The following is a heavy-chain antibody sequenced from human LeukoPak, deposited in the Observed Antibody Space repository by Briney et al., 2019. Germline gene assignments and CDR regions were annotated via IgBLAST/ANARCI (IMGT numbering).Heavy chain of an antibody. CDR1: GFTFSAYA. V-gene: IGHV3-23*05. CDR3: ARQTLGAFDI. Sequence: PGGSLRLSCEASGFTFSAYAMTWVRQAPGQGLEWVSSIGSDNKPHYSEPVKGRFTISRDNSQNTLYLQMNSLRAEDTAVYYCARQTLGAFDIWGQGTLVTVSS. CDR2: IGSDNKP. J-gene: IGHJ3*02.